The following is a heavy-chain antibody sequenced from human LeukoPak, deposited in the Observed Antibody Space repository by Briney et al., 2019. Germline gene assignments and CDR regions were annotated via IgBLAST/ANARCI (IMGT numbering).Heavy chain of an antibody. CDR2: IFNGGST. Sequence: GGSLRLSCAASGFAVSSNHMNWVRQAPGKGLEWVSVIFNGGSTYYADSVKGRFTISRDNSKNTLYLQMDSLRAEDTAVYYCATSIVGLTYDEHFQHWGQGTLVTVSS. V-gene: IGHV3-53*01. CDR3: ATSIVGLTYDEHFQH. J-gene: IGHJ1*01. D-gene: IGHD1-26*01. CDR1: GFAVSSNH.